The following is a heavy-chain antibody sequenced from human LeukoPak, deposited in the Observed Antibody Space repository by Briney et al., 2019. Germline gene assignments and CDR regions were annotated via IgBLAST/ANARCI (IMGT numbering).Heavy chain of an antibody. J-gene: IGHJ6*02. CDR2: IRSKPNNYAT. CDR1: GFIFSGSA. Sequence: TGGSLRLSCAASGFIFSGSAMHWVRQASGKGLEWLGHIRSKPNNYATAYAASVKGRFTISRDDSKNTAYLQMNSLKTEDTAIYYCTRLDYGDLYYYGMDVWGQGTTVTVSS. D-gene: IGHD4-17*01. V-gene: IGHV3-73*01. CDR3: TRLDYGDLYYYGMDV.